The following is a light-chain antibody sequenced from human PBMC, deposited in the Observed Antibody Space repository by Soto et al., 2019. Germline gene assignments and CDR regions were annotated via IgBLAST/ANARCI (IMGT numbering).Light chain of an antibody. J-gene: IGKJ2*01. CDR3: QQYYSYPL. Sequence: AIRMTQSPSSLSASTGDRVTITCLASQGISSYLAWYQQKPGKAPKLLIYAASTLQSGVPSRFSGSGSATDFTLTISCLQSEDFATYDCQQYYSYPLFGQGTKLEIK. CDR1: QGISSY. CDR2: AAS. V-gene: IGKV1-8*01.